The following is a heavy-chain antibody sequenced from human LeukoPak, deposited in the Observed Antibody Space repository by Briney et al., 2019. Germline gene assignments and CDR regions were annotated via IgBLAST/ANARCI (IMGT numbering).Heavy chain of an antibody. CDR3: ARGIYYESPAYFDY. V-gene: IGHV1-18*01. Sequence: GASVKVSCKASGYTFTSYGISWVRQTPGQGLEWMGWISAYNGNTNYAQKLQGRVTMTTDTSTSTAYMELRSLRSDDTAVYYCARGIYYESPAYFDYWGQGTLVTVSS. D-gene: IGHD3-22*01. J-gene: IGHJ4*02. CDR2: ISAYNGNT. CDR1: GYTFTSYG.